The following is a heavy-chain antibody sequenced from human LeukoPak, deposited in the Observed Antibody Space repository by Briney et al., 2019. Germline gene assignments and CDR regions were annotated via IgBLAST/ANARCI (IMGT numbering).Heavy chain of an antibody. CDR2: VSWNSDNI. Sequence: GGSLRLSCVASGFTFDDYAIHWVRQAPGKGLEWVSGVSWNSDNIDYADSVKGRFTISRDNAKNFVYLQMNRLTIEDTALYYCAKEGESSPEAFEYWGPGILVSVSS. V-gene: IGHV3-9*01. D-gene: IGHD3-16*01. CDR1: GFTFDDYA. CDR3: AKEGESSPEAFEY. J-gene: IGHJ4*02.